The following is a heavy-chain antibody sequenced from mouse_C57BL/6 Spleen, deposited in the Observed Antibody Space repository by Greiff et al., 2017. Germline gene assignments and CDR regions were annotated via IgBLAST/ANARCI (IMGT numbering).Heavy chain of an antibody. Sequence: VKLQQSGAELVRPGTSVKVSCKASGYAFTNYLIEWVKQRPGQGLEWIGVINPGSGGTNYNEKFKGKATLTADKSSSTAYMQLSSLTSEDSAVYFCARSYYYGRERYAMDYWGQGTSGTVSS. CDR1: GYAFTNYL. V-gene: IGHV1-54*01. J-gene: IGHJ4*01. CDR3: ARSYYYGRERYAMDY. D-gene: IGHD1-1*01. CDR2: INPGSGGT.